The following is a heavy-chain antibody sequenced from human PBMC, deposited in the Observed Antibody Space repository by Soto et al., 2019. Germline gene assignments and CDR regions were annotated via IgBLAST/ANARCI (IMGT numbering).Heavy chain of an antibody. CDR2: IYHSGST. CDR3: ARGDIVVVPAARGSFYYYGMDV. D-gene: IGHD2-2*01. J-gene: IGHJ6*02. CDR1: GGSISSSNW. Sequence: QVQLQESGPGLVKPSGTLSITCAVSGGSISSSNWWSWVRQPPVKGLEWIGEIYHSGSTNYNPSHKSRLTISVEKSKNQVTLKLSSVTAADTAVYYCARGDIVVVPAARGSFYYYGMDVWGQGTTVTVSS. V-gene: IGHV4-4*02.